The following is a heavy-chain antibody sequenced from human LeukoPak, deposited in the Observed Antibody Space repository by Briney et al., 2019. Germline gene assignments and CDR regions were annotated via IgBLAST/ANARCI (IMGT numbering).Heavy chain of an antibody. J-gene: IGHJ4*02. D-gene: IGHD3-10*01. V-gene: IGHV1-69*13. Sequence: SVKVSCKASGGTLSRYAISWVRQAPGQGPEWMGGIIPIFGTTNYAQKFQGRVTITADESTSTAYMELSSLRSEDTAVYYCARIVGVASRGYFDYWGQGTLVTVSS. CDR1: GGTLSRYA. CDR2: IIPIFGTT. CDR3: ARIVGVASRGYFDY.